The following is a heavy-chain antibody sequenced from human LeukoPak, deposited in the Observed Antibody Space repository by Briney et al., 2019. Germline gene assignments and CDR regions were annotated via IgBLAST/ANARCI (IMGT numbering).Heavy chain of an antibody. CDR3: ARHCDSNSYGPGY. V-gene: IGHV3-21*01. J-gene: IGHJ4*02. CDR2: ISSSSSYI. CDR1: GFTFTSYS. D-gene: IGHD3-22*01. Sequence: KPGGSLRLSCAASGFTFTSYSMNWVRQAPGKGLEWVSSISSSSSYIYYADSVKGRFTTSRDNAKNSLYLQMNSLRAEDTAVYYCARHCDSNSYGPGYWGQGTLVTVSS.